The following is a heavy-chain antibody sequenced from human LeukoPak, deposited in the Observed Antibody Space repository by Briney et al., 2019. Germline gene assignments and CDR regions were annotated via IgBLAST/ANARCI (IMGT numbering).Heavy chain of an antibody. J-gene: IGHJ6*02. CDR2: AYYTGST. Sequence: SETLSLTCTVSGGSISTSSYYWGWIRQPPGKGLEWFGSAYYTGSTYYNPSLKSRVTISMDTSKNQFSLMLSSVTAADTAVYYCARQLEQPGNYYYGMDVWGQGTTVTVSS. CDR3: ARQLEQPGNYYYGMDV. CDR1: GGSISTSSYY. D-gene: IGHD1/OR15-1a*01. V-gene: IGHV4-39*01.